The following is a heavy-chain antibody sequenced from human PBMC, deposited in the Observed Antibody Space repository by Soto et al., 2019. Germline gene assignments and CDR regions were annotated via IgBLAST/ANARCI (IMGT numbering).Heavy chain of an antibody. J-gene: IGHJ1*01. CDR2: ISTSGAIT. V-gene: IGHV3-23*01. Sequence: PGKGLEWVSAISTSGAITYYAESVRGRSTISRDDSKNTLYLQMNSLRAEDTAVYFFLKTGDGRRDVRPVPAFQ. CDR3: LKTGDGRRDVRPVPAFQ. D-gene: IGHD3-10*02.